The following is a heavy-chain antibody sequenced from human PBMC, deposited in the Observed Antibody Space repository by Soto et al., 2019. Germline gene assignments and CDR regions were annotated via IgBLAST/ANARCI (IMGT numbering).Heavy chain of an antibody. CDR1: GYSFTSYW. CDR3: ARRSKDYPYYYYGMDV. CDR2: IDPSDSYT. Sequence: GESLKISRKGSGYSFTSYWISWVRQMPGKGLEWMGRIDPSDSYTNYSPSFQGHVTISADKSISTAYLQWSSLKASDTAMYYCARRSKDYPYYYYGMDVWGQGTTVTVSS. V-gene: IGHV5-10-1*01. D-gene: IGHD4-17*01. J-gene: IGHJ6*02.